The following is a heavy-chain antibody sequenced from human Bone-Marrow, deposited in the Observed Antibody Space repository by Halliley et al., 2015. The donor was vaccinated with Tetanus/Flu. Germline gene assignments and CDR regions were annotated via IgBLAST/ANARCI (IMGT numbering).Heavy chain of an antibody. CDR3: AREILQIASGNYYYGMDV. Sequence: IGTVGDTYYSGSGKGRFTISREDARNSLYLQMNSLTAGDTAVYYCAREILQIASGNYYYGMDVWGQGTTVTVSS. D-gene: IGHD3-10*01. CDR2: IGTVGDT. V-gene: IGHV3-13*01. J-gene: IGHJ6*02.